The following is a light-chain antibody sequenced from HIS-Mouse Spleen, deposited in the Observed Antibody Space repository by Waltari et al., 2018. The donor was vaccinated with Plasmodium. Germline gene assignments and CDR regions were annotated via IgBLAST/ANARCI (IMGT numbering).Light chain of an antibody. CDR1: ALPKKY. V-gene: IGLV3-10*01. CDR2: EDS. J-gene: IGLJ3*02. CDR3: YSTDSSGNHRV. Sequence: SYDLTQPPSVSVSPGPTARITSSGRALPKKYTYWYQQKSGQAPALVIYEDSKRPSGIPERFSGSSSGTMATLTISGAQVEDEADYYCYSTDSSGNHRVFGGGTKLTVL.